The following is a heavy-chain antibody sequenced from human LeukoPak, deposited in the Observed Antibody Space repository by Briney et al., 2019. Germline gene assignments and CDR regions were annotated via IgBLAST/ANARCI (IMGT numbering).Heavy chain of an antibody. J-gene: IGHJ4*02. CDR3: ARERRDGYNYDY. D-gene: IGHD5-24*01. Sequence: GASVKVSCNASGHTFTGYYMHWVRQAPGQGLEWMGWINPNSGGTNYAQKFQGRVTMTRDMSISTAYRELSRLRSDDTAVYYCARERRDGYNYDYWGQGTLVTVSS. CDR2: INPNSGGT. V-gene: IGHV1-2*02. CDR1: GHTFTGYY.